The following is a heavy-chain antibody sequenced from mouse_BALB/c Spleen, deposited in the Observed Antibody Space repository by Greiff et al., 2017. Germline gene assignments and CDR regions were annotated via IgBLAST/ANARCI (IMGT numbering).Heavy chain of an antibody. CDR3: ARPYYYGSSWNYFDY. Sequence: EVKLVESGGGLVKPGGSLKLSCAASGFTFSSYAMSWVRQTPEKRLEWVASISSGGSTYYPDSVKGRFTISRDNARNILYLQMSSLRSEDTAMYYCARPYYYGSSWNYFDYWGQGTTLTVSS. D-gene: IGHD1-1*01. CDR2: ISSGGST. V-gene: IGHV5-6-5*01. CDR1: GFTFSSYA. J-gene: IGHJ2*01.